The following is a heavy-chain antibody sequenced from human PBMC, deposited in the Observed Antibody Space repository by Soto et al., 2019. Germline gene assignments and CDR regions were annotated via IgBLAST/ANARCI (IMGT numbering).Heavy chain of an antibody. CDR3: ARDCPFHDYGDYTVGEAFDI. V-gene: IGHV4-31*03. J-gene: IGHJ3*02. CDR1: GGSISSGGYY. Sequence: QVQLQESGPGLVKPSQTLSLTCTVSGGSISSGGYYWSWIRQHPGKGLEWIGYIYYSGSTYYNPSLKSRVTISVDTSKNQFSLKLSSVTAADTAVYYCARDCPFHDYGDYTVGEAFDIWGQGTMVTVSS. CDR2: IYYSGST. D-gene: IGHD4-17*01.